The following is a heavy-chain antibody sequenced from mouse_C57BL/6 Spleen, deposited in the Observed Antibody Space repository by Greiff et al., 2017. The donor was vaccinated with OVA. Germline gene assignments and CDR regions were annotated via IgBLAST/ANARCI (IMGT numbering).Heavy chain of an antibody. V-gene: IGHV15-2*01. D-gene: IGHD1-1*01. Sequence: VQLQQSGSELRSPGSSVKLSCKDFDSEVFPIAYMRWVRQKPGHGLEWIGGILPSIGRTIYGEKFEDKATLDADTLSNTAYLELNSLTSEDSAIYYCARGPYYYGSSPWYFDVWGTGTTVTVSS. CDR3: ARGPYYYGSSPWYFDV. CDR2: ILPSIGRT. CDR1: DSEVFPIAY. J-gene: IGHJ1*03.